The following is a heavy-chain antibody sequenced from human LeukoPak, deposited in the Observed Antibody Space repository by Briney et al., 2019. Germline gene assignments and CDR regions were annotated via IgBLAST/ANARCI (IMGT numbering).Heavy chain of an antibody. CDR3: ARGPMSSYYYVDV. CDR1: GFTFSSYS. D-gene: IGHD3-10*02. Sequence: GGSLRLSCAASGFTFSSYSMNWVRRAPGKGLEWVSSISSSSYIYYADSVKGRFTISRDNAKNSLYLQMNSLGAEDTAVYYCARGPMSSYYYVDVWGKGTTVTVSS. V-gene: IGHV3-21*01. J-gene: IGHJ6*03. CDR2: ISSSSYI.